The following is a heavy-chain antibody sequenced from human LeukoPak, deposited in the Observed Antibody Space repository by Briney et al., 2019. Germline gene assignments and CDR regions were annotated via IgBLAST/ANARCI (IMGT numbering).Heavy chain of an antibody. Sequence: ASVRLSCKTLGYTFIDYYLHWVRQAPGQGLEWMGWINPSSGVGSPAQKFQGRVTMTRDTSISTAYMELSRLRSDDTAVYYCARVGENGDYFDYWGQGTLVTVSS. CDR2: INPSSGVG. V-gene: IGHV1-2*02. CDR1: GYTFIDYY. D-gene: IGHD4-17*01. CDR3: ARVGENGDYFDY. J-gene: IGHJ4*02.